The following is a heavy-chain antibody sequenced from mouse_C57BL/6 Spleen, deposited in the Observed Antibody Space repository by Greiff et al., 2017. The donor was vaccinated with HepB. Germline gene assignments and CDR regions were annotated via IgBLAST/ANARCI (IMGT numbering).Heavy chain of an antibody. Sequence: QVQLQQSGAELARPGASVKLSCKASGYTFTSYGISWVKQRTGQGLEWIGEIYPRSGNTYYNEKFKGKATLTADKSSSTAYMELRSLTSEDSAVYFCARGGDGSSWAYWGQGTLVTVSA. J-gene: IGHJ3*01. D-gene: IGHD1-1*01. CDR1: GYTFTSYG. V-gene: IGHV1-81*01. CDR2: IYPRSGNT. CDR3: ARGGDGSSWAY.